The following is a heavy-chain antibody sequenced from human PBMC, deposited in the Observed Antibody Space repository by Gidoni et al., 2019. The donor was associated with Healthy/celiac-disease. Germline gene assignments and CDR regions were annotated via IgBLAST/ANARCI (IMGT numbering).Heavy chain of an antibody. V-gene: IGHV4-59*01. D-gene: IGHD3-22*01. CDR1: GRSISSYH. J-gene: IGHJ5*02. CDR3: ARDIVNYYDSSGSNRGWFDP. Sequence: QVQLQESGPGLAKPSETLSLTCTVSGRSISSYHWSWIRQPPGKGLEWIGYIYYSGSTNYNPSLKSRVTISVDTSKNQFSLKLSSVTAADTAVYYCARDIVNYYDSSGSNRGWFDPWGQGTLVTVSS. CDR2: IYYSGST.